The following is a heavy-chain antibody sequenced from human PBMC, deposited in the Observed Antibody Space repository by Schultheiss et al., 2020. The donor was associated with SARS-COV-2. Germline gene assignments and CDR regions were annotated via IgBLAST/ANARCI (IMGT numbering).Heavy chain of an antibody. Sequence: SETLSLTCTVSGGSISSGGYYWSWIRQHPGKGLEWIGYIYYSGSTNYNPSLKSRVTISVDTSKNQFSLKLSSVTAADTAVYYCARAHSTRRVVVVAATVSRLGWFDPWGQGTLVTVSS. D-gene: IGHD2-15*01. J-gene: IGHJ5*02. CDR1: GGSISSGGYY. CDR2: IYYSGST. CDR3: ARAHSTRRVVVVAATVSRLGWFDP. V-gene: IGHV4-61*08.